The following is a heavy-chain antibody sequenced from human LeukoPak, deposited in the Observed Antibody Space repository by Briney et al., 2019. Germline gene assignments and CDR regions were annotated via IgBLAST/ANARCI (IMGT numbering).Heavy chain of an antibody. CDR2: IYYSGST. J-gene: IGHJ6*01. D-gene: IGHD2-2*01. Sequence: SETLSLTCTVSGGSISSYYWSWIRHPPGKGLEWIGYIYYSGSTNYNPSLKSRVTISVDTSKNQFSLKLSSVTAADTAVYYCARAPSLGYCSSTSCPYYYYGMDVWGQGTTVTVSS. V-gene: IGHV4-59*01. CDR1: GGSISSYY. CDR3: ARAPSLGYCSSTSCPYYYYGMDV.